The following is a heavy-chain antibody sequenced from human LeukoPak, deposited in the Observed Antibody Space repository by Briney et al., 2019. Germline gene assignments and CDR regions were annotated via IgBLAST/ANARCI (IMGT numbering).Heavy chain of an antibody. CDR1: GGSISSYH. V-gene: IGHV4-59*08. D-gene: IGHD3-22*01. Sequence: PSETLSLTCTVSGGSISSYHWSWIRQPPGKGLEWIGHIYYTGSTNYNPSLKSRVTISLDTSKNQFSLKLSSATAADTAVYYCARAMSGSSGSPLDYWGQGTLVTVSS. CDR2: IYYTGST. CDR3: ARAMSGSSGSPLDY. J-gene: IGHJ4*02.